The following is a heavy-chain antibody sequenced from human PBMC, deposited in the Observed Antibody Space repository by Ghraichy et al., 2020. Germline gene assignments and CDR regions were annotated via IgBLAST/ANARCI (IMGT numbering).Heavy chain of an antibody. V-gene: IGHV3-15*01. CDR2: IKCKTDGGTT. Sequence: GGSLRLSCAASGFTLSNAWMSWVRQAPGKGLEWVGRIKCKTDGGTTDYAAPVKGSFTISRDDPKNTLYLQMNSLKTADTAVYYCTTTRACSGGSCYLYYYYRMHVWGHGTTVTVSS. CDR1: GFTLSNAW. J-gene: IGHJ6*02. CDR3: TTTRACSGGSCYLYYYYRMHV. D-gene: IGHD2-15*01.